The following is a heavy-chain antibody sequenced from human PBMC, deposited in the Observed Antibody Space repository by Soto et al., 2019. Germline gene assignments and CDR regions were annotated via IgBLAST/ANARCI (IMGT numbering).Heavy chain of an antibody. CDR3: WSYCSGGSCYSESPFDY. CDR2: ISYDGSNK. D-gene: IGHD2-15*01. CDR1: GFTFSSYA. Sequence: QVQLVESGGGVVQPGRSLRLSCAASGFTFSSYAMHWVRQAPGKGLEWVAVISYDGSNKYYADSVKGRFTISRDNSKNTLYLQMNSLRAEDTAVYYCWSYCSGGSCYSESPFDYWGQGTLVTVSS. V-gene: IGHV3-30-3*01. J-gene: IGHJ4*02.